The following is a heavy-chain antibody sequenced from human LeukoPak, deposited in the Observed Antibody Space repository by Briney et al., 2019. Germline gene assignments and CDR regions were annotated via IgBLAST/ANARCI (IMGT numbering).Heavy chain of an antibody. Sequence: PSETLSLTCTVSGGSIGSSSYYWGWIRQPPGKGLEWIGSIYYSGSTYYNPSLKSRVTISVDTSKNQFSLKLSSVTAADTAVYYCARHTYFDYWGQGTLVTVPS. CDR2: IYYSGST. CDR1: GGSIGSSSYY. CDR3: ARHTYFDY. D-gene: IGHD2-21*01. J-gene: IGHJ4*02. V-gene: IGHV4-39*01.